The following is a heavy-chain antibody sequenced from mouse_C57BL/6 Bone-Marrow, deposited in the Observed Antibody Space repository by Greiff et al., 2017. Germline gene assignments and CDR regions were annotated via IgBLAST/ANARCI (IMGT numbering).Heavy chain of an antibody. CDR2: IYPGSGNT. CDR1: GYSFTGYY. Sequence: VKLQESGPELVKPGASVKISCKASGYSFTGYYIHWVKQRPGQGLEWIGWIYPGSGNTKYNEKFKGKATLTADTSSSTAYMQLSSLTSEDSAVYYFASKGLDHWYFAVWGTGTTVTVSA. CDR3: ASKGLDHWYFAV. J-gene: IGHJ1*03. D-gene: IGHD1-3*01. V-gene: IGHV1-66*01.